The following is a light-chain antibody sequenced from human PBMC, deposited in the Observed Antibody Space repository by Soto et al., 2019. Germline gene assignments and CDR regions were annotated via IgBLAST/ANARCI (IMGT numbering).Light chain of an antibody. Sequence: DIQMTQTPSSLSASVGDRVTITCRASQSISSYLNWYQQKPGKXPKXXIYAASSLQSGVPSRFSGSGSGTDFTLTISSLEPEDCAVYYCHQRQSWPRTFGQGTKVDIK. CDR2: AAS. V-gene: IGKV1-39*01. J-gene: IGKJ1*01. CDR1: QSISSY. CDR3: HQRQSWPRT.